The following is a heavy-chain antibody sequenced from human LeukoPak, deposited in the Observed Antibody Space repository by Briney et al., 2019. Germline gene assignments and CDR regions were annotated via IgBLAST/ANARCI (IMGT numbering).Heavy chain of an antibody. V-gene: IGHV4-34*01. CDR1: GGSFSGYY. CDR3: ARISRAYYDFWSGYYHYYFDY. D-gene: IGHD3-3*01. CDR2: INHSGST. J-gene: IGHJ4*02. Sequence: SETLSLTCAVYGGSFSGYYWSWIRQPPGKGLEWIGEINHSGSTNYNPSLKSRVTIPVDTSKNQFSLKLSSVTAADTAVYYCARISRAYYDFWSGYYHYYFDYWGQGTLVTVSS.